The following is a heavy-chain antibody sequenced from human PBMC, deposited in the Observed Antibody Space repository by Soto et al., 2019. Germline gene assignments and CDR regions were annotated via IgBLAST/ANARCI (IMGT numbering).Heavy chain of an antibody. CDR3: ARDEAIGDCGGDCYDYYYGMDV. Sequence: QVQLVQSGAEVKKPGSSVKVSCKASGGTFSSYAISWVRQAPGQGLEWMGGIIPIFGTANYAQKFQGRVTITADKSTSTAYVELSSLRSEDTAVYYCARDEAIGDCGGDCYDYYYGMDVWGQGTTVTVSS. J-gene: IGHJ6*02. CDR1: GGTFSSYA. D-gene: IGHD2-21*02. CDR2: IIPIFGTA. V-gene: IGHV1-69*06.